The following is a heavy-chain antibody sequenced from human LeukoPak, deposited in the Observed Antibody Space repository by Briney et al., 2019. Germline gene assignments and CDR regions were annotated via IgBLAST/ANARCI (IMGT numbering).Heavy chain of an antibody. J-gene: IGHJ4*02. CDR3: ARDPTETYYYDSSGYYVDY. D-gene: IGHD3-22*01. V-gene: IGHV1-2*02. Sequence: ASVKVSCKASGYTFTGYYMHWVRQAPGQGLEWMGWINPNSGGTNYAQKFQGRVTMTRDTSISTAYMELSRLRSDDTAVYYCARDPTETYYYDSSGYYVDYWGQGTLVTVSS. CDR2: INPNSGGT. CDR1: GYTFTGYY.